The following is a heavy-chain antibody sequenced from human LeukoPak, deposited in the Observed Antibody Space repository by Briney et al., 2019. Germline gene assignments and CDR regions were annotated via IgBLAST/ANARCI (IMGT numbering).Heavy chain of an antibody. V-gene: IGHV4-59*01. CDR2: IYYSGST. J-gene: IGHJ4*02. CDR3: ARVRSGRWDDSSGYYDY. CDR1: GGSISSYY. D-gene: IGHD3-22*01. Sequence: SETLSLTCTVSGGSISSYYWSWIRQPPGKGLEWIGYIYYSGSTNYNPSLKSRVTISVDTSKNQFSLKLSSVTAADTAVYYCARVRSGRWDDSSGYYDYWGQGTLVTVSS.